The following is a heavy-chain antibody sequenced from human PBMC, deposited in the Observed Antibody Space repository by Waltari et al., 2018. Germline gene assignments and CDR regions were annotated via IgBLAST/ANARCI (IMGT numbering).Heavy chain of an antibody. CDR1: GFNFNDHP. D-gene: IGHD3-3*01. V-gene: IGHV3-9*01. CDR2: ITSNGRSV. J-gene: IGHJ5*01. CDR3: AKDKRRFFDWLFDS. Sequence: EVKLEESGRGSAQPGGSLRLSGVGSGFNFNDHPMHWVRQVPGKGLEWVSGITSNGRSVDYAASVKGRFTISRDNAKNSLFLQMNSLRVDDSALYYCAKDKRRFFDWLFDSWGQGTLVTVSS.